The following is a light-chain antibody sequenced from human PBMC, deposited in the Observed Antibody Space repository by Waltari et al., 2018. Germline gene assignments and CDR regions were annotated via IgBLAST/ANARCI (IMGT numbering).Light chain of an antibody. CDR2: DAS. V-gene: IGKV1-33*01. J-gene: IGKJ4*01. CDR3: QQHDNLPLT. CDR1: EDINNY. Sequence: DIQMTQSPSSLSASIGDRVTITCQASEDINNYLNWYQQKPGKAPKLLIYDASKLQVGVPSRFSGGGSVTDFTFTISSLQPEDIATYYCQQHDNLPLTFGGGTKVEIK.